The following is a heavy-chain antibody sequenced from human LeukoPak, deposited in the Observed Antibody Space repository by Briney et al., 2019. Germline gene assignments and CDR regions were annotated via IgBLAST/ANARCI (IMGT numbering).Heavy chain of an antibody. Sequence: GPSLRLSCAAAAFTFSSYWTHSARHDPGKWRVWVSRINSDGSSTSYADSVKGRFTISRDNAKNTLYLQMNSLRAEDTAVYYCARDLNWNELYGMDVWGKGTTVTVSS. CDR2: INSDGSST. D-gene: IGHD1-1*01. CDR3: ARDLNWNELYGMDV. V-gene: IGHV3-74*01. CDR1: AFTFSSYW. J-gene: IGHJ6*04.